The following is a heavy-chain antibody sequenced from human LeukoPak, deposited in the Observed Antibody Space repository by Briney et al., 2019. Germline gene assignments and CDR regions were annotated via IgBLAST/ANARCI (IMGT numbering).Heavy chain of an antibody. Sequence: AKTLSLTCTVSGGSINSYYWSWIRQPPGKGLEWIGYIYYSGSTNYNPSLKSRVTISVDTSKNQFSLKLSSVTAADTAVYYCARLAYYDSSGYLEGGDAFDIWGQGTMVTVSS. CDR1: GGSINSYY. CDR3: ARLAYYDSSGYLEGGDAFDI. CDR2: IYYSGST. D-gene: IGHD3-22*01. J-gene: IGHJ3*02. V-gene: IGHV4-59*01.